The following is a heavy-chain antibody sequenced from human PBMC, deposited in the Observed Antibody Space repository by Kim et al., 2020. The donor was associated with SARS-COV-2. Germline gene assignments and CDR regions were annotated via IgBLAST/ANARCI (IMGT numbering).Heavy chain of an antibody. CDR2: IYYSGST. V-gene: IGHV4-59*13. CDR3: ARDNPRNYRFGESDGRIGGFVAFDI. D-gene: IGHD3-10*01. Sequence: SETLSLTCTVSGGSISSYYWSWIRQPPGKGLEWIGYIYYSGSTNYNPSLKSRVTISVDTSKNQFSLKLSSVTAADTAVYYCARDNPRNYRFGESDGRIGGFVAFDIWGQGQMVTVSS. CDR1: GGSISSYY. J-gene: IGHJ3*02.